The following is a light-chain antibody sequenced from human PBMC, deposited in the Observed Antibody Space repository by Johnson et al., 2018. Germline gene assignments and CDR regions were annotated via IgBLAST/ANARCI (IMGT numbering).Light chain of an antibody. J-gene: IGLJ1*01. Sequence: QSVLTQPPSVSAAPGQKVTISCSGSSSNIRNNYVSWYQQLPGTAPKLLIYENNKRPSGIPDRFSGSKSGTSATLRITGLPPGDEADYYCGTWDSSLRAGNVFGTGTKVTVL. CDR1: SSNIRNNY. CDR3: GTWDSSLRAGNV. V-gene: IGLV1-51*02. CDR2: ENN.